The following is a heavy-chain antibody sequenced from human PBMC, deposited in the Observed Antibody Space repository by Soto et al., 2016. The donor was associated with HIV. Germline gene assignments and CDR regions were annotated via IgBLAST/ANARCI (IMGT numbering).Heavy chain of an antibody. CDR3: ARDPLGGMLV. CDR1: GGSVSSSDYY. CDR2: IRYSGNT. D-gene: IGHD2-8*01. J-gene: IGHJ1*01. Sequence: QVQLQESGPGLVKPSQTLSLTCTVSGGSVSSSDYYWNWIRQYPGKGLEWIGYIRYSGNTYYNPSLKSRVTISVDTSKNQFSLKLSSVTAADTAVYYCARDPLGGMLVWGQGSWSPSPX. V-gene: IGHV4-31*03.